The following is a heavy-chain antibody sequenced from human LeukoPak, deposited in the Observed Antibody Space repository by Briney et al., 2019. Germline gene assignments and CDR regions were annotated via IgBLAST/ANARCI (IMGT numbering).Heavy chain of an antibody. V-gene: IGHV3-53*01. CDR1: GFTVSRNY. D-gene: IGHD4-11*01. CDR3: ARANSNYFYWYFDL. J-gene: IGHJ2*01. Sequence: GGSLRLSCAASGFTVSRNYMSWVRQAPGQGLEWVSVIYSGGSTYYADSVKGRFTISRDNSKNTLYLQMDSLRAEDTAVYYCARANSNYFYWYFDLWGRGTLVTVSS. CDR2: IYSGGST.